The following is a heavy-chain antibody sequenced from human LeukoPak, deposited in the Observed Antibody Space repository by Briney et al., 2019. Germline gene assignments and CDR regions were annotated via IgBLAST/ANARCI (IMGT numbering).Heavy chain of an antibody. J-gene: IGHJ5*02. Sequence: GASVKVSCKTSGYTFSSYGINWVRQAPGQGLEWMGWISTYNGDTHHGQKVQGRVTMTTDTSTNTAYMELRSLTSDDTAVYYCVRGILSDDTLTGPWGQGTLVTVSS. CDR3: VRGILSDDTLTGP. CDR2: ISTYNGDT. CDR1: GYTFSSYG. D-gene: IGHD3-9*01. V-gene: IGHV1-18*01.